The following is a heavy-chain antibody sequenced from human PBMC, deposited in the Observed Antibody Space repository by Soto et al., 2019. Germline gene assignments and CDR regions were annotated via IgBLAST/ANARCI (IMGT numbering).Heavy chain of an antibody. CDR1: GYTFTSYD. CDR2: MNPNSGNT. D-gene: IGHD4-17*01. V-gene: IGHV1-8*01. J-gene: IGHJ5*02. CDR3: ARGYRDYIGVDWFDP. Sequence: ASVKVSCKASGYTFTSYDINWVRQATGQGLEWMGWMNPNSGNTGYAQKFQGRVTMTRNTSISTAYMELSSLRSEDTAVYYCARGYRDYIGVDWFDPWGQGTLVTSPQ.